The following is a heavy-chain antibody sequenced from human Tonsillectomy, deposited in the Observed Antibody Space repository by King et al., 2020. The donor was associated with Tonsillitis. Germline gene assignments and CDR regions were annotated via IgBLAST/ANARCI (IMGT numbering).Heavy chain of an antibody. D-gene: IGHD4-17*01. CDR1: GYTFPNYG. CDR3: ARYYRADDAFDI. CDR2: ISTYNDNT. Sequence: VQLVESGAEVKKPGASVKVSCKASGYTFPNYGITWVRQAPGQGLEWMGWISTYNDNTDFAQKFPGRVTLTTATSTGTAYMDLRSLRSDDTAVYYCARYYRADDAFDIWGQGTMVTVSS. J-gene: IGHJ3*02. V-gene: IGHV1-18*01.